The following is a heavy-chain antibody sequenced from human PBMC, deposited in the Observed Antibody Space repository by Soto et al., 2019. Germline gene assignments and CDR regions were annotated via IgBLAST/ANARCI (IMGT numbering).Heavy chain of an antibody. CDR3: ARGRGDTAMAWYY. CDR2: INRSGST. D-gene: IGHD5-18*01. J-gene: IGHJ4*02. CDR1: GGSFSCYY. V-gene: IGHV4-34*01. Sequence: SETLSLTCAVYGGSFSCYYWTWIRQPPGTGLEWIGEINRSGSTNYNPSLKSRVTISVDTSKNQFSLKLTSVTAADTAVYYCARGRGDTAMAWYYWGQGTLVTVSS.